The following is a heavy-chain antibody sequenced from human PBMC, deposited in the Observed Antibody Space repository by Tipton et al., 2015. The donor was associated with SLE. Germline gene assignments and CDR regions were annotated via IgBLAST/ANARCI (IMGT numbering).Heavy chain of an antibody. CDR3: ATGWYSSSPPWYFDL. V-gene: IGHV3-23*01. Sequence: SLRLSCAASGFSFSSSAMSWVRQAPGKGLEWVSSISDSGGSTYYADSVKGRFTISRDSSRNTLFLQMNSLKAEDTAVYYCATGWYSSSPPWYFDLWGRGTLVTVSS. D-gene: IGHD6-13*01. CDR2: ISDSGGST. CDR1: GFSFSSSA. J-gene: IGHJ2*01.